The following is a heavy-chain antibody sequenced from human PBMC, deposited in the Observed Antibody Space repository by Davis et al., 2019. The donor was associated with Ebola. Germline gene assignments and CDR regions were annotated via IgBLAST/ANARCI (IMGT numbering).Heavy chain of an antibody. Sequence: GESLKISCKGSGYSFTSYWIGWVRQMPGKGLEWMGIIYPGDSNTNYSPSFQGHVTISVDKSISTAYLQWSSLKASDTAMYYCARHLSYYYYYYGMDVWGQGTTVTVSS. CDR1: GYSFTSYW. CDR3: ARHLSYYYYYYGMDV. CDR2: IYPGDSNT. J-gene: IGHJ6*02. V-gene: IGHV5-51*01.